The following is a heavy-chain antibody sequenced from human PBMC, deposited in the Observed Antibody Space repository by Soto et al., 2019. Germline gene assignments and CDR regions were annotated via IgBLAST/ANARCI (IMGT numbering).Heavy chain of an antibody. CDR1: GFTFNNYA. V-gene: IGHV3-23*01. J-gene: IGHJ4*02. CDR3: AKLGSSSWSPHYYFDY. D-gene: IGHD2-2*01. CDR2: ITDSGDDT. Sequence: EVQLLESGGGLVQPGGSLRLSCAASGFTFNNYAMGWVRQAPGKGLEWVSAITDSGDDTYYIDSVKGQFTISRDKSKSTLYLQMNSLRAEDTAIYYCAKLGSSSWSPHYYFDYWGQGTLVTVSS.